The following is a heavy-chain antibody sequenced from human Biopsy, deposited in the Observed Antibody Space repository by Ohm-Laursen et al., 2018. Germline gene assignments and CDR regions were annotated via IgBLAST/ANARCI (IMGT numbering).Heavy chain of an antibody. CDR2: IYYSGNT. D-gene: IGHD3-3*01. CDR3: ARQVDFWSGYVDY. Sequence: GTLSLTCTVSGDSISSDFWGWIRQSPGKGLEWIGNIYYSGNTDYSPSLKSRVTISVDTSNNQFSLKLRSVTAADTAVYYCARQVDFWSGYVDYWGQGTLVAVSS. V-gene: IGHV4-39*01. CDR1: GDSISSDF. J-gene: IGHJ4*02.